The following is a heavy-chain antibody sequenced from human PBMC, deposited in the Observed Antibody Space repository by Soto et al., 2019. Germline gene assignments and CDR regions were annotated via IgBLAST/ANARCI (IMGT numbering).Heavy chain of an antibody. Sequence: QVQLQESGPGLVKPSQTLSLTCTVSGASMNSGAYYWSWVRQPPGKGLEWIGYIYHNGRTYNNPSLMSRVTTSLDTSKNQFSLKLNSVSAADTAVYSCARVSATGTRWFDPWGQGTLVTVSS. CDR1: GASMNSGAYY. CDR3: ARVSATGTRWFDP. V-gene: IGHV4-31*03. CDR2: IYHNGRT. J-gene: IGHJ5*02. D-gene: IGHD6-13*01.